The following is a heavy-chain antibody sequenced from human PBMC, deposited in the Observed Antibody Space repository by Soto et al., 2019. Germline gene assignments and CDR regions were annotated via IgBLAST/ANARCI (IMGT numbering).Heavy chain of an antibody. V-gene: IGHV1-46*01. CDR2: INPSGGST. J-gene: IGHJ5*02. Sequence: QVQLVQSGAEVKKPGASVKVSCKASGYTFTSYYMHLVRQAPPQGLEWMGIINPSGGSTSYAQKVQGGVTMTTETSTNTVYREQSGLRSDDTAVYYCAKDASSHNWFAPWGQGTLVIVSS. CDR3: AKDASSHNWFAP. CDR1: GYTFTSYY.